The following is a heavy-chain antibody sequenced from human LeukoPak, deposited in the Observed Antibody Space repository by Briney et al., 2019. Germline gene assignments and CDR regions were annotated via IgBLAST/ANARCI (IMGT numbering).Heavy chain of an antibody. CDR1: GGTFSSYA. D-gene: IGHD3-10*01. CDR2: IIPIFGTA. CDR3: ARGGRKRITMVLPHFDY. Sequence: ASVKVSCKASGGTFSSYAISWVRQAPGQGLEWMGGIIPIFGTANYAQKFQGRVTITTDESTSTTYMELSSLRSEDTAVYYCARGGRKRITMVLPHFDYWGQGTLVTVSS. J-gene: IGHJ4*02. V-gene: IGHV1-69*05.